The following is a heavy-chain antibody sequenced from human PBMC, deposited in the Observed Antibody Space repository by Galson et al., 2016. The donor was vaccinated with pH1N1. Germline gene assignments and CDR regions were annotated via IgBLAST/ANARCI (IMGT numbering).Heavy chain of an antibody. Sequence: SVKVSCKASGGTFSNSAISWVRQAPGQGLEWMGGISPIFGSINYAQRFQGRVTITADIFTNTAYMELNSLRSEDTAIYYCATAGPLVREILYYSYALDVWGQGTTVTVSS. CDR3: ATAGPLVREILYYSYALDV. V-gene: IGHV1-69*06. D-gene: IGHD3-10*01. CDR1: GGTFSNSA. J-gene: IGHJ6*02. CDR2: ISPIFGSI.